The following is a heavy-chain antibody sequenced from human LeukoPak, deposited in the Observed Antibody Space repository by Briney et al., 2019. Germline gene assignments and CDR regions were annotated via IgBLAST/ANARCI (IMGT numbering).Heavy chain of an antibody. J-gene: IGHJ5*02. CDR3: ARGWGYCSSTSCPSFDP. CDR1: GYTLTELS. V-gene: IGHV1-24*01. Sequence: ASVKVSCKVSGYTLTELSMHWVRQAPGKGLEWMGGFDPEDGETIYAQKFQGRVTMTTDTSTSTAYMELRSLRSDDTAVYYCARGWGYCSSTSCPSFDPWGQGTLVTVSS. D-gene: IGHD2-2*01. CDR2: FDPEDGET.